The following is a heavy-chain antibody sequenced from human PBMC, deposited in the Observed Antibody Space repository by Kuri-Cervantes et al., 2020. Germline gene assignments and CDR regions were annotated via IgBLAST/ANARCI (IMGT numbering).Heavy chain of an antibody. J-gene: IGHJ4*02. CDR2: FIPIFGTA. V-gene: IGHV1-69*06. CDR3: VRAESPSGFGLNYFDY. Sequence: SVQDSCKASGGTFSSYAINWVRQAPGQGLEWRGGFIPIFGTANYAQKFQGRVTNTADKSTSTAYMALSNLRSVDTAVYYCVRAESPSGFGLNYFDYWGQGTLVTVSS. CDR1: GGTFSSYA. D-gene: IGHD3-10*01.